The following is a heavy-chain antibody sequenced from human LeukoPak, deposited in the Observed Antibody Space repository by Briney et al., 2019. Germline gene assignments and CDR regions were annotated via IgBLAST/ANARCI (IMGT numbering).Heavy chain of an antibody. CDR2: ISSSSSTI. CDR3: ARDPTYGEGWAFDL. CDR1: GFTFSSYS. Sequence: GGSLRLSCAASGFTFSSYSKNWVRQAPGKGLEWVSYISSSSSTIYYADSVKGRFTISRDNAKNSLYLQMNSLRDEDTAVYYCARDPTYGEGWAFDLWGQGTMVTVSS. J-gene: IGHJ3*01. D-gene: IGHD2-8*01. V-gene: IGHV3-48*02.